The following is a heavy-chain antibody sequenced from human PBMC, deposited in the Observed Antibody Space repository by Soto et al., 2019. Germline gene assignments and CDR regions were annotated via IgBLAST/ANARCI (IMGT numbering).Heavy chain of an antibody. J-gene: IGHJ3*02. D-gene: IGHD3-22*01. CDR3: ARLELGVVVICAFDI. CDR2: IYPGYSDT. CDR1: GYSFTSYW. V-gene: IGHV5-51*01. Sequence: PGESLKIPWKGSGYSFTSYWIGWVRQMPGKGLEWMGIIYPGYSDTRYSPSFQGQVTISADKSISTAYLQWSSLKASDTAMYYCARLELGVVVICAFDIWGQGTMVTVSS.